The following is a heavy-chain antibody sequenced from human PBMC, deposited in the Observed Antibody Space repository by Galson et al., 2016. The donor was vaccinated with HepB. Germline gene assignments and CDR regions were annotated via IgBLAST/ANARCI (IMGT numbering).Heavy chain of an antibody. CDR1: GVSFSNAW. CDR2: IKSNTAGGTA. CDR3: ATDQRESSWHHNKH. D-gene: IGHD6-13*01. J-gene: IGHJ4*02. V-gene: IGHV3-15*01. Sequence: SLRLSCAASGVSFSNAWMSWVRQAPGKGLEWVGRIKSNTAGGTADYAAPVKGRFTMSRDDSKETLYLQMSSLKIEDTGTYYCATDQRESSWHHNKHWGQGTLVTVSS.